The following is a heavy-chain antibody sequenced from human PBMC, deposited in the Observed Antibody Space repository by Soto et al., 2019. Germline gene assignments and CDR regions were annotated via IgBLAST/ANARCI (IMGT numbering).Heavy chain of an antibody. J-gene: IGHJ4*02. CDR3: VGGLRFYYFDY. D-gene: IGHD3-16*01. CDR1: GGSISSYY. Sequence: SETLPLTCTVSGGSISSYYWSWIRQPPGKGLEWIGYIYYSGSTNYNPSLKSRVTISVDTSKNQFSLKLSSVTAADTAVYYCVGGLRFYYFDYWGQGTLVTVSS. CDR2: IYYSGST. V-gene: IGHV4-59*08.